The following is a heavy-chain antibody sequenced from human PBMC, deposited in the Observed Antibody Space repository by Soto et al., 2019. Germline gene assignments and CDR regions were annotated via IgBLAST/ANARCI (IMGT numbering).Heavy chain of an antibody. J-gene: IGHJ4*02. Sequence: GGSLRLSCAASGFTFSSYGMHWVRQAPGKGLEWVAVISYDGSNKYYADSVKGRFTISRDNSKNTLYLQMNSLRAEDTAVYYCAKERYIVVVVAPLDYWGQGTLVTVSS. D-gene: IGHD2-15*01. CDR1: GFTFSSYG. CDR2: ISYDGSNK. V-gene: IGHV3-30*18. CDR3: AKERYIVVVVAPLDY.